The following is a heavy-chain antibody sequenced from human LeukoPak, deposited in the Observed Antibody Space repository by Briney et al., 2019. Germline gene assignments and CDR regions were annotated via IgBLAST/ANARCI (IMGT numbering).Heavy chain of an antibody. V-gene: IGHV4-39*07. Sequence: SETLSLTCTVSGGSISSSSYYWGWIRQPPGKGLEWIGSIYYSGSTYYNLSLKSRVTISVDTSKNQFSLKLSSVTAADTAIYYCARKGGHFDYWGQGTLVTVSS. J-gene: IGHJ4*02. CDR2: IYYSGST. CDR1: GGSISSSSYY. CDR3: ARKGGHFDY. D-gene: IGHD2-15*01.